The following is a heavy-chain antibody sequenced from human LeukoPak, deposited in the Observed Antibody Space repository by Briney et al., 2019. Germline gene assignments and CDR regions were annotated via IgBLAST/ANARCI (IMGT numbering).Heavy chain of an antibody. D-gene: IGHD3-16*01. CDR2: IIPILGIA. Sequence: GASVKVSCKASGGTFSSYAISWVRQAPGQGLEWMGRIIPILGIANYAQKFQGRVTITADKSTSTAYMELSSLRSEDTAVYYCARGELGSRSNAFDIWGQGTMVTVSS. CDR1: GGTFSSYA. J-gene: IGHJ3*02. V-gene: IGHV1-69*04. CDR3: ARGELGSRSNAFDI.